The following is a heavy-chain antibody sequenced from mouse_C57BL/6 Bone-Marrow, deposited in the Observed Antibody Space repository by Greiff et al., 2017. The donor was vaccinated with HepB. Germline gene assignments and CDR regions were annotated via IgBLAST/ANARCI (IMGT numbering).Heavy chain of an antibody. J-gene: IGHJ1*03. CDR2: IWSGGSK. CDR3: ATYYGSSYVYWYFDV. V-gene: IGHV2-2*01. CDR1: GFSLTSYG. D-gene: IGHD1-1*01. Sequence: VKLVESGPGLVQPSQSLSITCTVSGFSLTSYGVHWVRQSPGKGLEWLGVIWSGGSKDYNAAFISRLSISKDNSKSQVFFKMNSLQADDTAIYYCATYYGSSYVYWYFDVWGTGTTVTVSS.